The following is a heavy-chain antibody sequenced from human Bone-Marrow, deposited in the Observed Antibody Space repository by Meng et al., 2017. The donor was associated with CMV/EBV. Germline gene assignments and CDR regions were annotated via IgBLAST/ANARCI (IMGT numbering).Heavy chain of an antibody. CDR1: GFTFDDYG. CDR2: NNWNGGST. CDR3: ARVPLYSSGGPTSYDIDL. Sequence: GESLKISCAASGFTFDDYGMRWVRQAPGKGLEWVSGNNWNGGSTDYADSVKGRFTISRDNAKRSLYMQMNCLKVEDTAVYYCARVPLYSSGGPTSYDIDLWGQGTTVTVSS. D-gene: IGHD6-19*01. J-gene: IGHJ6*02. V-gene: IGHV3-20*04.